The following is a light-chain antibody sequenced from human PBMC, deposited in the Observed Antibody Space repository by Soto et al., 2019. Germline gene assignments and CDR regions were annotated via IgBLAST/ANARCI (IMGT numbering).Light chain of an antibody. CDR2: AAY. CDR1: QSLDNW. V-gene: IGKV1-12*01. CDR3: QQAKSVPYT. Sequence: DIQMTQSPSSVSASVGDTVTISCRASQSLDNWLAWYQQKPGNATRLLIYAAYTFENGVPSRFSGSGSGSDFTLTISSLQHEDFATYYCQQAKSVPYTIGQGNKVKI. J-gene: IGKJ2*01.